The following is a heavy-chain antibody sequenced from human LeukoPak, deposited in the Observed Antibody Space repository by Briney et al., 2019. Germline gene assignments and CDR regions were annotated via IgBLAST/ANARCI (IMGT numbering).Heavy chain of an antibody. CDR1: GSSFTGYY. CDR2: INPNTGDT. Sequence: ASVKVSCKTSGSSFTGYYMHWVRQAPGQGLEWMGWINPNTGDTNYAQKFQGRVAMTRDTSITTAYMELTRLTSDDTAVYYCARDRGSSWYFDYWGQGTLVTVSS. D-gene: IGHD6-13*01. J-gene: IGHJ4*02. V-gene: IGHV1-2*02. CDR3: ARDRGSSWYFDY.